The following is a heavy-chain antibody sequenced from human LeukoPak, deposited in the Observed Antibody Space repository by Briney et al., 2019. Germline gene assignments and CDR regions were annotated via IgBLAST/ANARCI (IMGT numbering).Heavy chain of an antibody. CDR3: ARGNGYNELDY. J-gene: IGHJ4*02. V-gene: IGHV3-48*03. Sequence: GGSLRPSCAASGFIFSSYEMNWVRQAPGKGLEWVSYISSSGTTIYYADSVKGRFTISRDNAKNSLYLQMNSLRAEDTAVYYCARGNGYNELDYWGQGTLVTVSS. CDR2: ISSSGTTI. D-gene: IGHD5-24*01. CDR1: GFIFSSYE.